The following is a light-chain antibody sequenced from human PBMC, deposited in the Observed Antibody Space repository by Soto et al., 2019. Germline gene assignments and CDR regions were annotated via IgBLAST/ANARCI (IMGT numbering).Light chain of an antibody. CDR3: QKYDSVPLT. J-gene: IGKJ4*01. CDR2: AAS. CDR1: QGISRS. V-gene: IGKV1-27*01. Sequence: DFQMTQSPSSLSASVGDRVTISCRASQGISRSLAWYQQKPGKVPKLLIYAASTVQSGVPSRFSGSGSGTDFTLTISSLQPDDVATYYCQKYDSVPLTFGGGTKVDIK.